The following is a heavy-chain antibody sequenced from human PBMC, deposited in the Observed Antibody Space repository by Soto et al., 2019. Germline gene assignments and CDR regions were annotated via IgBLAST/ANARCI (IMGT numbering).Heavy chain of an antibody. CDR1: GYTFTSYD. D-gene: IGHD6-6*01. V-gene: IGHV1-8*01. Sequence: QVQLVQSGAEVKKPGASVKVSCKASGYTFTSYDINWVRQATGLGLEWMGWMNPNSGNTGYAQKCQGRVTITRNTSIRTAYIELSSLRSEDTAVYYCARESPPSSGDWGQGNLVTVSS. J-gene: IGHJ4*02. CDR3: ARESPPSSGD. CDR2: MNPNSGNT.